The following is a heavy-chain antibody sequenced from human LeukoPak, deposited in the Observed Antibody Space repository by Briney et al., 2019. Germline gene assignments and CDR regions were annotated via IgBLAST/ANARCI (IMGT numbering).Heavy chain of an antibody. V-gene: IGHV1-69*13. D-gene: IGHD3-10*01. CDR1: GGTFSSYA. J-gene: IGHJ4*02. CDR3: ASSSGSYYTPYFDY. CDR2: IIPIFGTA. Sequence: SVKVSCKASGGTFSSYAISWVRQAPGQGLEWMGGIIPIFGTANYAQKFQGRVTITADESTSTAYMGLSSLRSEDTAVYYCASSSGSYYTPYFDYWGQGTLVTVSS.